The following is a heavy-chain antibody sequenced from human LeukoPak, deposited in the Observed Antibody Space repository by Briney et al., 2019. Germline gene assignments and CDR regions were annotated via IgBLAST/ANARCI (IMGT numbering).Heavy chain of an antibody. CDR3: AKTARTFPS. V-gene: IGHV4-4*09. CDR2: IYINGDT. Sequence: SETLSLTCSASGDSITSFYWSWIRQAPRKGLECIGFIYINGDTSYNPSLKGRATLSLDTSRNQFSLRLTSVPAADTAVYYCAKTARTFPSWGPGTLVTVSS. CDR1: GDSITSFY. D-gene: IGHD1-7*01. J-gene: IGHJ5*02.